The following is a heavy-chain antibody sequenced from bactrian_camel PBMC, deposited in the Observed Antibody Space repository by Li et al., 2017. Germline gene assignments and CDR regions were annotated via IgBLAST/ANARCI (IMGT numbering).Heavy chain of an antibody. J-gene: IGHJ6*01. CDR3: AAPYDGIWRDCRPSDFGY. CDR2: IDKYGNAL. CDR1: DLTFGRYT. D-gene: IGHD2*01. Sequence: HVQLVESGGGLVQPGGSLRLSCTGSDLTFGRYTMGWFRQAPGKEREGVSCIDKYGNALYYADSIKGRFAISRDNARGALYLQMNSLEPDDTAMYYCAAPYDGIWRDCRPSDFGYWGQGTQVTVS. V-gene: IGHV3S63*01.